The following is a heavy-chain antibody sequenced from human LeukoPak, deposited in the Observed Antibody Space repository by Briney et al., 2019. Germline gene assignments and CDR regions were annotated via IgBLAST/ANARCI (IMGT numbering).Heavy chain of an antibody. V-gene: IGHV4-34*01. J-gene: IGHJ6*02. CDR2: INHSGST. Sequence: SETLSLTCAVYGGSFSGYYWSWIRQPPGKGLEWIGEINHSGSTNYNPSLKSRVTISVDTSKNQFSLKLSSVTAADTAVYYCASRYQPLTSYYYYGMDVWGQGTTVTVSS. CDR3: ASRYQPLTSYYYYGMDV. CDR1: GGSFSGYY. D-gene: IGHD2-2*01.